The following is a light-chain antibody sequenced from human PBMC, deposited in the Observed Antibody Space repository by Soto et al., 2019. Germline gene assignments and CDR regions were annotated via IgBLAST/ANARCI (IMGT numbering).Light chain of an antibody. J-gene: IGKJ5*01. Sequence: VLTQSPGTLSLSPGXRXTXXXXXSQSVSSTYLAWYQQQPGQAPRLLMSGTSTRATGTPDRFSGSGSGTDFTLTISRLEPEDFAVYYCQQYGRPPITFGQGTRLEI. CDR2: GTS. CDR3: QQYGRPPIT. V-gene: IGKV3-20*01. CDR1: QSVSSTY.